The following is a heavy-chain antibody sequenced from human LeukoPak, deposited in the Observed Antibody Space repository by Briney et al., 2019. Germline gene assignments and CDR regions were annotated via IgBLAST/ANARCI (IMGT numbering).Heavy chain of an antibody. Sequence: PGGSLRLSCAASGFTFSSYSMSWVRQAPGKGLEWVSSISSSSSTIYYADSVKGRFTISRDNAKNSLYLQMNSLRAEDTAVYYCAKDRDDYGDYLDAFDIWGQGTMVTVSS. V-gene: IGHV3-48*01. J-gene: IGHJ3*02. CDR1: GFTFSSYS. CDR3: AKDRDDYGDYLDAFDI. CDR2: ISSSSSTI. D-gene: IGHD4-17*01.